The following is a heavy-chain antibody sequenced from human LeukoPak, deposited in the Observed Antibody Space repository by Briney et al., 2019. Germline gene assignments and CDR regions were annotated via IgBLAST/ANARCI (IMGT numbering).Heavy chain of an antibody. CDR1: GGSISSGGYH. CDR2: ISYSGTT. V-gene: IGHV4-31*03. CDR3: ARDAGLIAAVVTWYFDY. Sequence: PSETLSLTCTVSGGSISSGGYHWDWIRQHPGKGREWIVYISYSGTTYYNPSHKSRITMAVKKDKNQFSLKVTSATATDTAVYYCARDAGLIAAVVTWYFDYWGQGTLVTVSS. D-gene: IGHD6-13*01. J-gene: IGHJ4*02.